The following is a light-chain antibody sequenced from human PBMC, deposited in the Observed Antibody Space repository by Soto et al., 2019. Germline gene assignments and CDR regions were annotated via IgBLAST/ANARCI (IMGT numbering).Light chain of an antibody. Sequence: DFVMTQSPLSLPVTPGEPASISCRSSQSLLHRNGYNYLDWYLQKPGQSPQVLIYLGSNRASGVPDRCSVSGSGTDFTLKISRVEAEYVGVYYCMQALQPPPTFGQGTRLEIK. V-gene: IGKV2-28*01. CDR3: MQALQPPPT. J-gene: IGKJ5*01. CDR1: QSLLHRNGYNY. CDR2: LGS.